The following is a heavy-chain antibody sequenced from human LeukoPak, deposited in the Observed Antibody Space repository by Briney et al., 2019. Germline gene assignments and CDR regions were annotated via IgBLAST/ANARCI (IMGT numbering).Heavy chain of an antibody. CDR2: IYHSGST. Sequence: SQTLSLTCTVSDGSISSGGYYWSWIRQPPGKGLEWIGYIYHSGSTYYNPSLKSRVTISVDRSKNQFSLKLSSVTAADTAVYYCAAGVVVVSHYYYYMDVWGKGTTVTVSS. D-gene: IGHD2-2*01. CDR3: AAGVVVVSHYYYYMDV. V-gene: IGHV4-30-2*01. J-gene: IGHJ6*03. CDR1: DGSISSGGYY.